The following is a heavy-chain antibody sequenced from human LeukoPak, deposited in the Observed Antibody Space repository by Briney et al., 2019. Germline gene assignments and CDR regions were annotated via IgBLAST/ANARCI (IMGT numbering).Heavy chain of an antibody. CDR2: IIPIFGTA. J-gene: IGHJ4*02. D-gene: IGHD3-22*01. V-gene: IGHV1-69*05. CDR1: GGTFSSYA. CDR3: AREKSSITMIVVAPFYY. Sequence: SVKVSCKASGGTFSSYAISWVRQAPGQGLEWRGRIIPIFGTANYAQKFQGRVTITTDESTSTAYMELSSLRSEDTAVYYCAREKSSITMIVVAPFYYWGQGTLVTVSS.